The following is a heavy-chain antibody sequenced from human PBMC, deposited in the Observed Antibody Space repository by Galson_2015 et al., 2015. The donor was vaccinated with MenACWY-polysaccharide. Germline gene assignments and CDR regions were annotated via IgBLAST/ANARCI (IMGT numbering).Heavy chain of an antibody. V-gene: IGHV3-74*01. J-gene: IGHJ4*02. Sequence: SLRLSCAASGFTFGNHWMHWVRQAPGEGRVWVSRINSDATIINYADSVKGRFTISRDNAKNTLYLEMHSLRAEDTAVYFCARDRVDVRVIDAHTLFDLWGQGTLVIVSS. CDR3: ARDRVDVRVIDAHTLFDL. D-gene: IGHD2/OR15-2a*01. CDR1: GFTFGNHW. CDR2: INSDATII.